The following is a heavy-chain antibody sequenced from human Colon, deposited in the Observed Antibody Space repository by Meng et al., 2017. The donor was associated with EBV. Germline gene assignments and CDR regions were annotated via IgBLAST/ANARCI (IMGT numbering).Heavy chain of an antibody. V-gene: IGHV4-59*08. Sequence: QLQRLESGPWLLKAVETLSLTCTVSGSSLRSHNCGWTRQSPGKGMEWIGYIHYSGVTANYNPSLKSRVTISVDTSKNQYSLTLSSVAAADTAVYYCARYKLFDPSGSQHWYFDLWGRGTLVTVSS. CDR3: ARYKLFDPSGSQHWYFDL. J-gene: IGHJ2*01. D-gene: IGHD3-22*01. CDR1: GSSLRSHN. CDR2: IHYSGVT.